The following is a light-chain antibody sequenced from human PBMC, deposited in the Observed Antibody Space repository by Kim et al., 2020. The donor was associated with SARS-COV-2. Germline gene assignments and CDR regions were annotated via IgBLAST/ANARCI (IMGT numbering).Light chain of an antibody. V-gene: IGKV1-9*01. CDR2: GAS. J-gene: IGKJ1*01. CDR1: QGISNH. Sequence: DIQLTQSPSFLSASVGDRVTITCRASQGISNHLAWYQQNPGKAPKLLIYGASTLQSGVPSRFSGSGSGTEFTLTISSLQPEDFATYSCQQITIYPRTFGQGTKVEIK. CDR3: QQITIYPRT.